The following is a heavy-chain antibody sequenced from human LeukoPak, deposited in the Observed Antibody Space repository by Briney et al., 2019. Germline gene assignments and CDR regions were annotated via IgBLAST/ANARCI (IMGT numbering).Heavy chain of an antibody. CDR1: GGSISSYY. CDR2: IYYSGSTNGST. Sequence: SETLSLTCTVSGGSISSYYWSWIRQPPGKGLEWIGYIYYSGSTNGSTNYNPSLKSRVTISIDTSKNQFSLKLSSVTAADTAVYYCARTPSVVVVSATLRWFDPWGQGTLVTVSS. CDR3: ARTPSVVVVSATLRWFDP. J-gene: IGHJ5*02. D-gene: IGHD2-15*01. V-gene: IGHV4-59*01.